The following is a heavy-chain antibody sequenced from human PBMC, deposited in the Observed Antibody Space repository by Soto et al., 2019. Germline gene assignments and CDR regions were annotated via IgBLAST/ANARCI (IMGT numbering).Heavy chain of an antibody. D-gene: IGHD2-15*01. J-gene: IGHJ5*02. CDR3: GRVRDCSGGTCYSWWFDP. Sequence: SETLSLTCTVSGGSISSYYWTWIRQLPGKGLEWIGYMYYSGSTNYNPSLKSRVTISVDTSKNQLSLKLSSVTAADTAVYYCGRVRDCSGGTCYSWWFDPWGQGTLVTVSS. CDR2: MYYSGST. V-gene: IGHV4-59*01. CDR1: GGSISSYY.